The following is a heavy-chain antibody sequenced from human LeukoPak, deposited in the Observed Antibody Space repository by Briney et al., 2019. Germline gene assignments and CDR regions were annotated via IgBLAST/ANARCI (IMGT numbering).Heavy chain of an antibody. CDR2: INHSGST. J-gene: IGHJ6*03. V-gene: IGHV4-34*01. D-gene: IGHD3-3*01. Sequence: PSETLSLTCAVYGGSFSGYYWSWIRQPPGKGLEWSGEINHSGSTNYNPSLKSRVTISVDTSKNQFSLKLSSVTAADTAVYYCASRAYDFWSGHYYMDVWGKGTTFTVSS. CDR3: ASRAYDFWSGHYYMDV. CDR1: GGSFSGYY.